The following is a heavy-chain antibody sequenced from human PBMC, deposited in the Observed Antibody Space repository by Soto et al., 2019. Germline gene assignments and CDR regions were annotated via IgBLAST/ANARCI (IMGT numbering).Heavy chain of an antibody. V-gene: IGHV3-72*01. Sequence: EVQLVESGGGLDQPGGSLRLSCAASGFTFSDHYMDWVRQSPGKGLEWVGRIRNRANSHTTVYAASVKGRFTISRDDSKNSVFLEMNSLKTEDTAVYYCATLERIVGGTWDYWGQGTLVTVSS. CDR2: IRNRANSHTT. J-gene: IGHJ4*02. D-gene: IGHD1-26*01. CDR1: GFTFSDHY. CDR3: ATLERIVGGTWDY.